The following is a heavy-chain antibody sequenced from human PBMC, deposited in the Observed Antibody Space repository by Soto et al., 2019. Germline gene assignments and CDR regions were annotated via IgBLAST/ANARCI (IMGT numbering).Heavy chain of an antibody. CDR1: GGSFSGYY. Sequence: SETLSLTCAVYGGSFSGYYWSWIRQPPGKGLEWIGEINHSGSTNYNPSLKSRVTISVDTSKNQFSLKLSSVTAADTAVYYCARGIIEYSSSSPFDYWGQGTLVTAPQ. CDR3: ARGIIEYSSSSPFDY. CDR2: INHSGST. V-gene: IGHV4-34*01. J-gene: IGHJ4*02. D-gene: IGHD6-6*01.